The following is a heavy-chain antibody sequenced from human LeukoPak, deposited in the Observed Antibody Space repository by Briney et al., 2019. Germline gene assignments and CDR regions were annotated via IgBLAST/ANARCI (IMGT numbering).Heavy chain of an antibody. CDR3: AHSPSDYGDFDF. Sequence: SGPTLVNPTQTLTLTCTFSGFSLTTTGVGVGWVRQPPGKALERLALIYWDDDKYYRPSLRSRLTITKDTSKNQVVLTLTHMDPVDTGTYYCAHSPSDYGDFDFWGQGSLVTVSS. CDR1: GFSLTTTGVG. J-gene: IGHJ4*02. V-gene: IGHV2-5*02. D-gene: IGHD4-17*01. CDR2: IYWDDDK.